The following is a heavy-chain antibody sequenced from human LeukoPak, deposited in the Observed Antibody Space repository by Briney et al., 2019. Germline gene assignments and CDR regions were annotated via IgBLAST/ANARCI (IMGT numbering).Heavy chain of an antibody. CDR1: GYSISSGYY. CDR3: ARVYYSRSYDYWYFDL. V-gene: IGHV4-38-2*02. J-gene: IGHJ2*01. D-gene: IGHD6-13*01. Sequence: SETLSLTCTVSGYSISSGYYWGWIRQPPGKGLEWIGSIYHSGSTYYNPSLKSRVTISVDTSKNQFSLKLSSVTAADAAVYYCARVYYSRSYDYWYFDLWGRGTLVTVSS. CDR2: IYHSGST.